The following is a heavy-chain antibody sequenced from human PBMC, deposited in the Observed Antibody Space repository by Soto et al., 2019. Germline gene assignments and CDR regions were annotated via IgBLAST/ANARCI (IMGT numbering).Heavy chain of an antibody. CDR3: ARSRRLSGRREDHYGSGSYGWFDP. CDR1: GGSFSGYY. V-gene: IGHV4-34*01. J-gene: IGHJ5*02. D-gene: IGHD3-10*01. Sequence: QVQLQQWGAGLLKPSETLSLTCAVYGGSFSGYYWSWIRQPPGKGLEWIGEINHSGSPNYNPSLKSRVTISIDSSTDQFSLKLSSVTAADTAVYYCARSRRLSGRREDHYGSGSYGWFDPWGQGTLVTVSS. CDR2: INHSGSP.